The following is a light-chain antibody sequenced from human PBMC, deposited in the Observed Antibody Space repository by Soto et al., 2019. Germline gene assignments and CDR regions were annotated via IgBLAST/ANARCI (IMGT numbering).Light chain of an antibody. CDR3: ASFTRSVTVV. V-gene: IGLV2-14*03. J-gene: IGLJ2*01. Sequence: QSALTQPVSVSGSPGQSITISCAGTSSDVGGYNYVSWYQQHPGKVPRLIISDVNKRPSGVSDRFSGSKSGNTASLTISGLQAEDEADYYCASFTRSVTVVFGGGTKLTVL. CDR2: DVN. CDR1: SSDVGGYNY.